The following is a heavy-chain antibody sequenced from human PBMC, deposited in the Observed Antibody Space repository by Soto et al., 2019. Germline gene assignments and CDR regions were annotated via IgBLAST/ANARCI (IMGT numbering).Heavy chain of an antibody. CDR3: AKSHFPIAASRQPHFDH. V-gene: IGHV3-23*01. D-gene: IGHD6-13*01. Sequence: GGSLRLSCAASGFTFSSYAMSWVRQAPGKGLAWVSAISGSGRSTYYAYSVNGRFTISRDDSHNTLFLQMNTPRAEDTAVYYCAKSHFPIAASRQPHFDHWGQGALVTVSS. J-gene: IGHJ4*02. CDR2: ISGSGRST. CDR1: GFTFSSYA.